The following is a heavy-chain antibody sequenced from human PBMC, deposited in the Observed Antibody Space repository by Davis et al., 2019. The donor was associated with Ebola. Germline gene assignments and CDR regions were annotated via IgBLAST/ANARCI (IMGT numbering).Heavy chain of an antibody. CDR1: GGSFSGYY. CDR2: IYYSGST. V-gene: IGHV4-59*01. J-gene: IGHJ5*02. CDR3: ARGWFDP. Sequence: PGGSLRLSCAVYGGSFSGYYWSWIRQPPGKGLEWIGYIYYSGSTNYNPSLKSRVTISVDTSKNQFSLKLSSVTAADTAVYYCARGWFDPWGQGTLVTVSS.